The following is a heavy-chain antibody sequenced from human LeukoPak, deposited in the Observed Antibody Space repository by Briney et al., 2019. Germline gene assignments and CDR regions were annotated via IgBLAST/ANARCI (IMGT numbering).Heavy chain of an antibody. D-gene: IGHD3-3*01. J-gene: IGHJ4*02. CDR1: GGSISSGGYY. V-gene: IGHV4-31*03. Sequence: SETLSLTCTVSGGSISSGGYYWSWIRQHPGKGLEWIGYIYYSGSTYYNPSLKSRVTISVDTSKNQFSLKLSSVTAADTAVYYCAESFGVAPHYWGQGTLVTVSS. CDR2: IYYSGST. CDR3: AESFGVAPHY.